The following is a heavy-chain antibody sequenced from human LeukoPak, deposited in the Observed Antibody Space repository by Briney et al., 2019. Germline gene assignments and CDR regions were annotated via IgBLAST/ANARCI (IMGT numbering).Heavy chain of an antibody. J-gene: IGHJ4*02. D-gene: IGHD6-19*01. CDR3: ARDNSGWSVDY. CDR1: GYTFSTYY. Sequence: ASVKVSCKASGYTFSTYYMHWVRQAPGQGLEWMGIISPSGDYTRYAQKLQGRVSMTLDTSTSTVYMELNSLESEDTAMYYCARDNSGWSVDYWGQGTLVTVTS. V-gene: IGHV1-46*04. CDR2: ISPSGDYT.